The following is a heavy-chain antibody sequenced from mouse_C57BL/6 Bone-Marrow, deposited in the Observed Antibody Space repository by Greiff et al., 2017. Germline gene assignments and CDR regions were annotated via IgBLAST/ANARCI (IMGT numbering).Heavy chain of an antibody. D-gene: IGHD2-3*01. CDR1: GFTFSSYG. V-gene: IGHV5-6*01. CDR2: SSSGGSYT. CDR3: ARRFYDGYYDYFDY. J-gene: IGHJ2*01. Sequence: EVQGVESGGDLVKPGGSLKLSCAASGFTFSSYGMSWVRQTPDKRLEWVATSSSGGSYTYYPDSVKGRFTISRDKAKNTLYLQMSSLKSEDTAMYYCARRFYDGYYDYFDYWGQGTTLTGSS.